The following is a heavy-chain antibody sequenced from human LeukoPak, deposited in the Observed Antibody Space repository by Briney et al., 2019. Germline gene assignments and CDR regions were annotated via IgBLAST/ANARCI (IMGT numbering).Heavy chain of an antibody. J-gene: IGHJ3*02. CDR2: FDPEDGET. CDR1: GGTFIIYA. V-gene: IGHV1-24*01. Sequence: ASVKVSSTASGGTFIIYAISWVRQAPGKGLEWMGGFDPEDGETIYAQKFQGRVTMTEDTSTDTAYMELSSLRSEDTAVYYCATDVRGGRTMAGAFDIWGQGTMVTVSS. CDR3: ATDVRGGRTMAGAFDI. D-gene: IGHD5-24*01.